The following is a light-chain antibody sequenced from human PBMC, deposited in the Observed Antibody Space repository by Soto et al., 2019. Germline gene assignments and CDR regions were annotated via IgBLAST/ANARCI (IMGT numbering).Light chain of an antibody. J-gene: IGLJ2*01. CDR2: STD. CDR3: LLYYGGAVV. CDR1: TGAVTSGYY. Sequence: QAVVTQEPSLTVSPGGTVTLTCAPSTGAVTSGYYANWLQQKPGQAPRALIYSTDTKHSWTPARFSGSLLGGKAALTLSGVQPEDEADYYCLLYYGGAVVFGGGTKLTVL. V-gene: IGLV7-43*01.